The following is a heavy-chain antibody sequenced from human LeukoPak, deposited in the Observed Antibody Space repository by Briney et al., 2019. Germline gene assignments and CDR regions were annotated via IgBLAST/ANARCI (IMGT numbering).Heavy chain of an antibody. CDR1: GFTFSSYS. J-gene: IGHJ3*02. CDR2: ISSSSSYI. V-gene: IGHV3-21*01. D-gene: IGHD2-2*01. Sequence: GGSLRLSCAASGFTFSSYSMNWVRQAPGKGLEWVSSISSSSSYIYYADSVKGRFTISRDNAKNSLYLQMNSLRAEDTAVYYCARDRSVVPATEEGHDAFDIWGQGTMVTVSS. CDR3: ARDRSVVPATEEGHDAFDI.